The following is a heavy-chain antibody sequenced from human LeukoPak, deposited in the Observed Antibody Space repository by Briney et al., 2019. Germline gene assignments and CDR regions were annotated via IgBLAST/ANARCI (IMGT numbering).Heavy chain of an antibody. V-gene: IGHV4-34*01. CDR2: INHSGST. D-gene: IGHD6-13*01. CDR1: GGSFSGYY. CDR3: ARASLSAVAPFDY. Sequence: SETLSLTCAVYGGSFSGYYWSWIRQPPGKGLEWIGEINHSGSTNYNPSLKSRVTISVDTSKNQFSLKLSSVTAADTAVYYCARASLSAVAPFDYWGRGPLVTVSS. J-gene: IGHJ4*02.